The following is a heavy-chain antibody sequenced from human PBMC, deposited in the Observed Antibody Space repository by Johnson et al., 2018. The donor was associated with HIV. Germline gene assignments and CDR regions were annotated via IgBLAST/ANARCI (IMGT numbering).Heavy chain of an antibody. V-gene: IGHV3-11*01. CDR3: TTDWDIVVVPAPAFDI. Sequence: QAPGKGLEWVSYISSSGGTISNADSVKGRFTISRNNAKNSLYLQMNSLRREDTAVYYCTTDWDIVVVPAPAFDIWGQGTMVTVSS. J-gene: IGHJ3*02. CDR2: ISSSGGTI. D-gene: IGHD2-2*01.